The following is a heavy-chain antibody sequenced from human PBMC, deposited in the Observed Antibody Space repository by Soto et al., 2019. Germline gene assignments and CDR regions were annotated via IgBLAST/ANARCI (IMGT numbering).Heavy chain of an antibody. CDR2: VNPSGGSP. J-gene: IGHJ6*02. Sequence: ASVKVSCKASGYTFSGYYIHWVRQAPGQGLEWMGVVNPSGGSPSYAQKFQGRVTMTRDTSTSTVYMELNSLRAEDTAVYYCAREETAWPLAYGLDVWGQGTTVTVSS. V-gene: IGHV1-46*01. D-gene: IGHD2-21*02. CDR1: GYTFSGYY. CDR3: AREETAWPLAYGLDV.